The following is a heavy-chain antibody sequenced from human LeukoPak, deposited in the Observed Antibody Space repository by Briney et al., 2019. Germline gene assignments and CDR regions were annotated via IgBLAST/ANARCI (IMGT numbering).Heavy chain of an antibody. J-gene: IGHJ4*02. CDR2: IRYDGSYK. CDR1: GFTFSDYG. CDR3: AKDLVAADRYYSDY. Sequence: GGSLRPSCAASGFTFSDYGMHWVRQAPGKGLEWVAFIRYDGSYKYYANSMKGRLTISRDNSKNTLYLQMNSLRAEDTAVYYCAKDLVAADRYYSDYWGQGTLVTVSS. V-gene: IGHV3-30*02. D-gene: IGHD6-13*01.